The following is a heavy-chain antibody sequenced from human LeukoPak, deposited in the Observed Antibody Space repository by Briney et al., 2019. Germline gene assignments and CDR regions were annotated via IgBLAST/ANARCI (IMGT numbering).Heavy chain of an antibody. D-gene: IGHD2-15*01. CDR3: ARDLMGSHDAFDI. CDR2: ISSNGGST. CDR1: GFTFSSYA. J-gene: IGHJ3*02. V-gene: IGHV3-64*01. Sequence: GGSLRLSCAASGFTFSSYAMHWVRQAPGKGLEYVSAISSNGGSTYYANSVKGRFTISRDNSKNTLYLQMGSLRAEDMAVYYCARDLMGSHDAFDIWGQGTLVTVSS.